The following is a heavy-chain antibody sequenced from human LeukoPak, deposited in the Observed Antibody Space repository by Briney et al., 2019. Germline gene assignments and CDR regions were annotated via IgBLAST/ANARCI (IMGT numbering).Heavy chain of an antibody. CDR3: ARVSHLSFRIAARRGPQDWFDP. V-gene: IGHV4-4*02. D-gene: IGHD6-6*01. J-gene: IGHJ5*02. Sequence: SGTLSLTCAVSGGSISSSNWWSWVRQPPGKGLEWIGEIYHSGSTNYNPSLKSRVTISVDKSKNQFSLKLSSVTAADTAVCYCARVSHLSFRIAARRGPQDWFDPWGQGTLVTVSS. CDR2: IYHSGST. CDR1: GGSISSSNW.